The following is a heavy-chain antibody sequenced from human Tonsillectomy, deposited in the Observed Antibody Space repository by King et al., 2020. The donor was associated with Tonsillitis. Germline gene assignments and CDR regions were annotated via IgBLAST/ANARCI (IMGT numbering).Heavy chain of an antibody. D-gene: IGHD3-10*01. CDR1: GGSISSGGYS. CDR2: IYYSGST. V-gene: IGHV4-30-4*07. J-gene: IGHJ4*02. CDR3: AGGGSHSYFDY. Sequence: QLQESGPGLVKPSQTLSLTCAVSGGSISSGGYSWSWIRQPPGKGLEWIGYIYYSGSTYYNPSLKSRVTISVDKSQNQVSLKLSSVTAADTAVYYCAGGGSHSYFDYWGQGTLVTVSS.